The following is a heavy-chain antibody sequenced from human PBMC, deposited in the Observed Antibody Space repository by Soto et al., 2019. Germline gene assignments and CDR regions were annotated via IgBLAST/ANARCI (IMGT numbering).Heavy chain of an antibody. Sequence: ASVKVSCKASGYSFSSYGFNWVRQAPGQGLEWMGWISGYNGSRKYAEKFQGRVTTTIDTSTTTAYMELTSLRSDDTAVYYCARSLWNVGYIEGFDLWGQGTLVTVSS. V-gene: IGHV1-18*04. CDR3: ARSLWNVGYIEGFDL. CDR2: ISGYNGSR. D-gene: IGHD1-1*01. CDR1: GYSFSSYG. J-gene: IGHJ4*02.